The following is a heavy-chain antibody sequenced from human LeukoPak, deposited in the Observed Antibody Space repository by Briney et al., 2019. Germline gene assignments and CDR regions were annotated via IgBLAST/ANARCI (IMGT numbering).Heavy chain of an antibody. CDR3: ARDPDDYGDDGWFDP. CDR1: GYTFTGYY. D-gene: IGHD4-17*01. Sequence: ASVKVSCKASGYTFTGYYMHWVRQAPGQGLEWMGRINPNSGGTNYAQKFQGRVTMTRDTSISTAYMELSRLRSDDTAVYYCARDPDDYGDDGWFDPWGQGTLVTVSS. V-gene: IGHV1-2*02. J-gene: IGHJ5*02. CDR2: INPNSGGT.